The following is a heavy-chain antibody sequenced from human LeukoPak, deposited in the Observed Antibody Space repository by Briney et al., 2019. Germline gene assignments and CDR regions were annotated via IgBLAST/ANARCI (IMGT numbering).Heavy chain of an antibody. Sequence: PGGSLRLSCAASGFTFSDYYMSWIRQAPGKGLEWVSYISSSGSTTYYADSVKGRFTISRDNAKNSLYLQMNSLRAEDTAVYYCAKTTYYYDSSGYYNDAFDIWGQGTMVTVSS. V-gene: IGHV3-11*01. CDR2: ISSSGSTT. D-gene: IGHD3-22*01. CDR3: AKTTYYYDSSGYYNDAFDI. J-gene: IGHJ3*02. CDR1: GFTFSDYY.